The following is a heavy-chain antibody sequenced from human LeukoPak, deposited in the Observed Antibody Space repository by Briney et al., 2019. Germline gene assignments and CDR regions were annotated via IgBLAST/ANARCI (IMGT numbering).Heavy chain of an antibody. CDR2: ITAYNGNI. CDR3: ARDLGAYCGGDCYSHY. D-gene: IGHD2-21*02. CDR1: GYSFINYG. Sequence: GASVKVSCKASGYSFINYGISWVRQAPGQGLEWMGWITAYNGNINYAQKFQGRVTMTTDTSTSTVYTELRSLRSDDTAVYYCARDLGAYCGGDCYSHYWGQGTLVTVSS. J-gene: IGHJ4*02. V-gene: IGHV1-18*01.